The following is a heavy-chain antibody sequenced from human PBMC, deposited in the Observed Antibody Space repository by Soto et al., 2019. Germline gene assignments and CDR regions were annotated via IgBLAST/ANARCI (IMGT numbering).Heavy chain of an antibody. CDR2: IIPILGIA. D-gene: IGHD3-10*01. V-gene: IGHV1-69*02. CDR3: ARAITMVRGALFPFDY. CDR1: GVTFSSYT. J-gene: IGHJ4*02. Sequence: SVKVSCKASGVTFSSYTISWVRQAPGQGLEWMGRIIPILGIANYAQKFQGRVTITADKSTSTAYMELSSLRSEDTAVYYCARAITMVRGALFPFDYWGQGTLVTVSS.